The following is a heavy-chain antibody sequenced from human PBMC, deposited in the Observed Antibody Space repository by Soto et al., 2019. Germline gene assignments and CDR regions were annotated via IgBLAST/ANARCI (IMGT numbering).Heavy chain of an antibody. CDR2: IDNSGGIT. Sequence: EVQLLESGGGLVQPGGSLRLSCAASGFTFSTYAMSWVRQAPGKGLEWVSTIDNSGGITYYADSVKGRFTISRDNSKNTRYLQMNSLRAEDTAVYYCAKGGYNYGFLFDCWGQGTLVTVSS. CDR3: AKGGYNYGFLFDC. V-gene: IGHV3-23*05. J-gene: IGHJ4*02. D-gene: IGHD5-18*01. CDR1: GFTFSTYA.